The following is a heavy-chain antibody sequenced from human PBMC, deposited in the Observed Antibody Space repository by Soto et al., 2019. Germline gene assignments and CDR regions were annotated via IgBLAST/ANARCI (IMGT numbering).Heavy chain of an antibody. J-gene: IGHJ4*02. CDR3: ARYRIWGKTIVAPDSMAIDY. V-gene: IGHV3-23*01. D-gene: IGHD2-2*01. CDR2: IRKDTRTT. Sequence: EVSLLESGGGLVQPGGSLRLSCAASGFTFSAYSMSWVRQAPGKGLEWISTIRKDTRTTSYVDSVTGRFNISRDNSKNMIYLEMNSLRVEDTALYFCARYRIWGKTIVAPDSMAIDYWGQGTLVTVSS. CDR1: GFTFSAYS.